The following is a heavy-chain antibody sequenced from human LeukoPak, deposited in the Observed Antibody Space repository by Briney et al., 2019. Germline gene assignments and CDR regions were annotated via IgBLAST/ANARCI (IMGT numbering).Heavy chain of an antibody. CDR3: AREGSYCVGGDCYSFDF. J-gene: IGHJ4*02. D-gene: IGHD2-21*02. CDR1: GYRFISHY. Sequence: GASVKVSCKASGYRFISHYIHWVRQAPGQGPEWLGWMHAGNGNTRYPEKFEGRVTMTRDTSSNTAYMDLSSLRSDDTAVYYCAREGSYCVGGDCYSFDFWGQGTLFTVSS. V-gene: IGHV1-2*02. CDR2: MHAGNGNT.